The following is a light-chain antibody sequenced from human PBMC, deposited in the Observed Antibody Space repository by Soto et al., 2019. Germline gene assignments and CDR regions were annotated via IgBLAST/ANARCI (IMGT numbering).Light chain of an antibody. CDR1: QSISSW. J-gene: IGKJ1*01. CDR2: DAS. V-gene: IGKV1-5*01. CDR3: QQYNSYSWT. Sequence: DIQMTQSPATLSAPAGDRVTITCRASQSISSWLAWYQQKPGKAPKLLIYDASSLESGVPSRFSGSGSGTEFTLTISSLQPDDFATYYCQQYNSYSWTFGQGTKVDI.